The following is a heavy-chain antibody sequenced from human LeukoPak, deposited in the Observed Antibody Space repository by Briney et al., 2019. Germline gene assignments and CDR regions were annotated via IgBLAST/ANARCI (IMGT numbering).Heavy chain of an antibody. CDR2: INHSGST. Sequence: SETLSLTCAVYGGSFSGYYWSWIRQPPGKGLEWIGEINHSGSTNYKPSLKSRVTISVDTSKNQFSLKLSSVTAADTAVYYCARAVSNTVTTYGFDYWGQGTLVTVSS. D-gene: IGHD4-17*01. CDR1: GGSFSGYY. J-gene: IGHJ4*02. V-gene: IGHV4-34*01. CDR3: ARAVSNTVTTYGFDY.